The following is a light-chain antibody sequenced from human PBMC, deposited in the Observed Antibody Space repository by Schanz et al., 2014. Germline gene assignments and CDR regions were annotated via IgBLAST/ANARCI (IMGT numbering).Light chain of an antibody. CDR2: GAS. J-gene: IGKJ2*01. CDR1: QSISSS. CDR3: QQYNNWPPMYT. Sequence: EIVLTQSPATLALSPGERATLSCRASQSISSSLGWYQQKPGQAPRLLIYGASTRATGIPARFSGSGSGTEFTLTISSLQSEDFAVYYCQQYNNWPPMYTFGQGTKLEIK. V-gene: IGKV3-15*01.